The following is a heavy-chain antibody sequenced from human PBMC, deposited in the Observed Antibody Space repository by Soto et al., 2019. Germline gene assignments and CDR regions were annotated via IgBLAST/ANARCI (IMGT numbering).Heavy chain of an antibody. CDR1: GYPFTSYG. CDR3: ARSHNYFDY. J-gene: IGHJ4*02. Sequence: QVQLAQSGAEVKKPGASVKVSCKASGYPFTSYGVSWVRQAPGQGLEWMGWISGDNGRRNYAQTFQGRVTMTADTTTNTAYMELRSLRSDDTAVYYCARSHNYFDYWGQGTLVIVSS. V-gene: IGHV1-18*04. CDR2: ISGDNGRR.